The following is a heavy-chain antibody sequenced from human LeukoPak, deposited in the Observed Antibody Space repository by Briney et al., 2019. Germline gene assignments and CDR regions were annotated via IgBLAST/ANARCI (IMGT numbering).Heavy chain of an antibody. V-gene: IGHV4-34*01. CDR1: GGSFSGYY. CDR3: AREVRDIVVVPAAMGGYYGMDV. CDR2: IYHSGST. J-gene: IGHJ6*04. Sequence: SETLSLTCAVYGGSFSGYYWSWIRQPPGKGLEWIGSIYHSGSTYYNPSLKSRVTISVDTSKNQFSLKLSSVTAADTAVYYCAREVRDIVVVPAAMGGYYGMDVWGKGTTVTVSS. D-gene: IGHD2-2*01.